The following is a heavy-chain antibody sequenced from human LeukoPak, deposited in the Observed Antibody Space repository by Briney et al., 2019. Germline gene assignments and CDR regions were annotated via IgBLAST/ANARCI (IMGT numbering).Heavy chain of an antibody. CDR1: GFTFSSYA. V-gene: IGHV3-23*01. CDR2: ISGSGGST. Sequence: PGGSLRLSCAASGFTFSSYAMSWVRQAPGKGLEWVSAISGSGGSTYYADSVKGRFTISRENAKNSLYLQMNSLRAGDTAVYYCARAGGDYGWYFDLWGRGTLVTVSS. CDR3: ARAGGDYGWYFDL. D-gene: IGHD4-17*01. J-gene: IGHJ2*01.